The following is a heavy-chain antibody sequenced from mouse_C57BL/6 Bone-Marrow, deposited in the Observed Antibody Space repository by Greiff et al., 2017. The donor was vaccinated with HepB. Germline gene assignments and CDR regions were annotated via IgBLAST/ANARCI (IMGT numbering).Heavy chain of an antibody. D-gene: IGHD2-1*01. V-gene: IGHV3-6*01. Sequence: EVKLMESGPGLVKPSQSLSLTCSVTGYSITSGYYWNWIRQFPGNKLEWMGYISYDGSNNYNPSLKNRISITRDTSKNQFFLKLNSVTTEDTATYYCAKNGNPDYWGQGTTLTVSS. J-gene: IGHJ2*01. CDR2: ISYDGSN. CDR3: AKNGNPDY. CDR1: GYSITSGYY.